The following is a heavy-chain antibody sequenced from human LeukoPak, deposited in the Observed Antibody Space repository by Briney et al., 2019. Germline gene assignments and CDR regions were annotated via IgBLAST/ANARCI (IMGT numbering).Heavy chain of an antibody. CDR2: IRYDGSNK. V-gene: IGHV3-30*02. CDR3: AKAMYPSEVLLWFGELFDY. CDR1: GFTFSSYG. D-gene: IGHD3-10*01. J-gene: IGHJ4*02. Sequence: GGSLRLSCAASGFTFSSYGMHWVRQAPGKGLEWVAFIRYDGSNKYYADSVKGRFTISRDNSKNTLYLQMNSLRAEDTAVYYCAKAMYPSEVLLWFGELFDYWGQGTLVTVSS.